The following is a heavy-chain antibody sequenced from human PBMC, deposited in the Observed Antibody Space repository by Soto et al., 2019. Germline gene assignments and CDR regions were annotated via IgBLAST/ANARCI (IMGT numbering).Heavy chain of an antibody. CDR2: IYYSGGT. V-gene: IGHV4-59*01. J-gene: IGHJ4*02. CDR1: GGSISSYY. Sequence: QVQLQESGPGLVKPSETLSLTCTVSGGSISSYYWSWIRQPPGKGLEWIGYIYYSGGTNYNPSLNSRVTIAVDTSKNQVSLKLSSVTAADTAVYYCARVYGDYLDYWGQGTLVTVSS. CDR3: ARVYGDYLDY. D-gene: IGHD4-17*01.